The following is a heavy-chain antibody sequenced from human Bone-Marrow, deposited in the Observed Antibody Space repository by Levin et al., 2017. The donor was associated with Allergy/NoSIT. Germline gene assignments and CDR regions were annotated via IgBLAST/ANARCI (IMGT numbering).Heavy chain of an antibody. CDR2: IYHSGRT. J-gene: IGHJ6*02. CDR1: GYSISNGYY. D-gene: IGHD3-3*01. CDR3: ASYDFWSGYPINGMDV. V-gene: IGHV4-38-2*01. Sequence: PGGSLRLSCAVSGYSISNGYYWGWIRQPPGKGLEWIGSIYHSGRTYYNPSLKSRVTISVDTSKNQFSLRLNSVTAADTAVYYCASYDFWSGYPINGMDVWGQGTTVTVSS.